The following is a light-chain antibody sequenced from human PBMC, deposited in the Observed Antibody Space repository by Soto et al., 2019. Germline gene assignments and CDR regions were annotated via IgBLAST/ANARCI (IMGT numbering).Light chain of an antibody. CDR1: SSDVGTYNL. CDR3: CSYASSSTRV. CDR2: EGS. J-gene: IGLJ3*02. Sequence: QSVLTQPASVSGSPGQSITISCTGTSSDVGTYNLVSWYQQHPGKAPKLMIYEGSKRPSGVSNRFSGSKSGNTASLTISGLQADDEADYFCCSYASSSTRVFGGGTKVTVL. V-gene: IGLV2-23*01.